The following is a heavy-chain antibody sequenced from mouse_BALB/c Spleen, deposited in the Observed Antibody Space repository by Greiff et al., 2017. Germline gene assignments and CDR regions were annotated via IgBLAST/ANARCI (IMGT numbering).Heavy chain of an antibody. CDR3: TRGGNYDAMDY. CDR1: GYTFTSYW. J-gene: IGHJ4*01. V-gene: IGHV1-69*02. Sequence: VQLQQPGAELVRPGASGKLSCKASGYTFTSYWINWVKQRPGQGLEWIGKIYPSDSNTNYNQKFKDKATLTVDKTSSTAYMQLSSPTSEDSAVYYYTRGGNYDAMDYWGQGTSVTVSS. D-gene: IGHD2-1*01. CDR2: IYPSDSNT.